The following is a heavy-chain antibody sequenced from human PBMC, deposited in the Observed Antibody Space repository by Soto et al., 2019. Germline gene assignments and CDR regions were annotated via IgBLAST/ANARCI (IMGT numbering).Heavy chain of an antibody. D-gene: IGHD1-20*01. CDR2: INAANGNT. Sequence: ASVKVSCKASGYTFTNYAIHWVRQAPGQSLEWMGWINAANGNTKSSQKFRGRATLTTDTSASTAYMELSSLRSEDTAVYYCARRGITGTNYYYYGLDVWGQGTTVTVPS. CDR3: ARRGITGTNYYYYGLDV. V-gene: IGHV1-3*01. CDR1: GYTFTNYA. J-gene: IGHJ6*02.